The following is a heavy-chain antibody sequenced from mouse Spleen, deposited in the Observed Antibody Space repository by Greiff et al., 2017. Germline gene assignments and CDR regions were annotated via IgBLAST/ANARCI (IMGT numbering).Heavy chain of an antibody. CDR2: IDPENGDT. V-gene: IGHV14-4*01. CDR3: TSDSSGRYYYAMDY. D-gene: IGHD3-2*01. Sequence: VQLQQSGAELVRPGASVKLSCTASGFNIKDDYMHWVKQRPEQGLEWIGWIDPENGDTEYASKFQGKATITADTSSNTAYLQLSSLTSEDTAVYYCTSDSSGRYYYAMDYWGQGTSVTVSS. CDR1: GFNIKDDY. J-gene: IGHJ4*01.